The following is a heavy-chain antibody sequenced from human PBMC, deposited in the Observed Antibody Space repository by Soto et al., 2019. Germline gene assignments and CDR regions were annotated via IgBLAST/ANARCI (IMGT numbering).Heavy chain of an antibody. V-gene: IGHV3-48*01. Sequence: EVQLVESGGGLVQPGGSLRLSCAACGFTFSGYSMNRVRQAPGKGLEWVSYISSSSSTIYYADSVKGRFTISRDNAKNSLYLQMNSLRAEDTAVYYCAREADYVNWFDPWGQGTLVTVSS. CDR3: AREADYVNWFDP. D-gene: IGHD4-17*01. J-gene: IGHJ5*02. CDR2: ISSSSSTI. CDR1: GFTFSGYS.